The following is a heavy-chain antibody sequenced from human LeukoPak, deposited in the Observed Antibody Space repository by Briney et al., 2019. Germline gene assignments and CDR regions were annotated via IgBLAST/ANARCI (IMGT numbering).Heavy chain of an antibody. CDR2: IYYSGST. D-gene: IGHD4-11*01. V-gene: IGHV4-30-4*08. CDR3: ARELSYSLSRSYYFDY. CDR1: GGSISGGDYY. Sequence: PSQTLSLTCIVSGGSISGGDYYWSWIRQPPGKGLEWIGYIYYSGSTYYNPSLKSRVTISVDTSKNQFSLKLSSVTAADTAVYYCARELSYSLSRSYYFDYWGQGTLVTVSS. J-gene: IGHJ4*02.